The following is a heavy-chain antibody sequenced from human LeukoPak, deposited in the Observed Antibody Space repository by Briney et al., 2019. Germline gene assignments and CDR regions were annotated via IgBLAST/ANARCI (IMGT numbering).Heavy chain of an antibody. J-gene: IGHJ4*02. CDR1: GFSFSSYA. CDR2: ISSSGGST. CDR3: AKKGQYSSSSVDY. Sequence: GGSLRLSCAASGFSFSSYAVSWVRQAPGEGLEWVSCISSSGGSTYYADSVKGRFTVSRDNSKNTLYLQMNSLRAEDTAIYYCAKKGQYSSSSVDYWGQGALVTVSS. D-gene: IGHD6-6*01. V-gene: IGHV3-23*01.